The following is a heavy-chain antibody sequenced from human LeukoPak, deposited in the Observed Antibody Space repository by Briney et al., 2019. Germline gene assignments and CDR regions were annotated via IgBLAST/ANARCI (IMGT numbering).Heavy chain of an antibody. Sequence: PGGSLRLSCAASGFTFSRSGMHWVRQAPGKGLEWVAVIWYDGSNKYYADSVKGRFTISRDNSKNTLYLQMNSLRAEDTAVYYCAKDWSDYVWGSYPAPPNWFDPWGQGTLVTVSS. V-gene: IGHV3-33*06. CDR1: GFTFSRSG. J-gene: IGHJ5*02. CDR2: IWYDGSNK. D-gene: IGHD3-16*02. CDR3: AKDWSDYVWGSYPAPPNWFDP.